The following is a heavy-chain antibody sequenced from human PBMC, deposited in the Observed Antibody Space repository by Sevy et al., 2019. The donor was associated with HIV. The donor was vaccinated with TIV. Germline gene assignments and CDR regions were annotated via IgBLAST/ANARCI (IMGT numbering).Heavy chain of an antibody. CDR1: GFTFSNYD. D-gene: IGHD2-21*02. CDR2: ISHDGNYK. V-gene: IGHV3-30-3*01. J-gene: IGHJ4*02. Sequence: GESLKISCAASGFTFSNYDMHWVRQAPGKGLEWVAVISHDGNYKNYADSVKVRFTISRDDFKNTLYLQMSSLRPEETAVYFCARLFSCGGDCYYLDYWGQGALVTVSS. CDR3: ARLFSCGGDCYYLDY.